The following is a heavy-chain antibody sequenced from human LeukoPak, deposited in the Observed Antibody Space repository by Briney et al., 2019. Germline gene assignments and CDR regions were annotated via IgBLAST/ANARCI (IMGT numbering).Heavy chain of an antibody. D-gene: IGHD6-13*01. CDR3: ARPRIAAAGTGWFDP. V-gene: IGHV4-34*01. CDR1: GGSFSGYY. J-gene: IGHJ5*02. Sequence: SETLSLTCAVYGGSFSGYYWSWIRQPPGKGLEWIGEINHSGSTNYNPSLKSRVTISVDTSKNQFSLKLSSVTAADTAVYYCARPRIAAAGTGWFDPWGQGTLVTVSS. CDR2: INHSGST.